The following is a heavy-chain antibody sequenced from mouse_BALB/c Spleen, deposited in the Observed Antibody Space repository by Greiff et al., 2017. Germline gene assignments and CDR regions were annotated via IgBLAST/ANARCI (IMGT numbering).Heavy chain of an antibody. D-gene: IGHD2-1*01. CDR3: AREIYYGNYVGGKRYYFDY. V-gene: IGHV1-63*02. CDR2: IYPGGGYT. J-gene: IGHJ2*01. CDR1: GYTFTNYW. Sequence: VQLQQSGAELVRPGTSVKISCKASGYTFTNYWLGWVKQRPGHGLEWIGDIYPGGGYTNYNEKFKGKATLTADTSSSTAYMQLSSLTSEDSAVYFCAREIYYGNYVGGKRYYFDYWGQGTTLTVSS.